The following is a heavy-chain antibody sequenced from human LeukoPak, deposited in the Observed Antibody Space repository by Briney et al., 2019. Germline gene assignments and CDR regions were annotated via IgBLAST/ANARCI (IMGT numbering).Heavy chain of an antibody. J-gene: IGHJ4*02. V-gene: IGHV2-26*01. CDR3: ARTDYDYVWGSYHPLDQ. Sequence: ESGPVLVKPTETLTLTCTVSGLSGFSLNTARMGVSWIRQPPGKALEWLAHIFSNDEKSYRTSLKSRLTISKDPSKSQVVLTMTSMDPVDTATYYCARTDYDYVWGSYHPLDQWGQGTLVTVSS. D-gene: IGHD3-16*02. CDR1: GFSLNTARMG. CDR2: IFSNDEK.